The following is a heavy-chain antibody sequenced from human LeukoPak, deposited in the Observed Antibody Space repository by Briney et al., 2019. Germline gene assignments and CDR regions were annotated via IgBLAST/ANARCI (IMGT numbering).Heavy chain of an antibody. Sequence: TSSETLSLTYAVYGGSFSGYYWSWIRQPPGKGLEWIGEINHSGSTNYNPSLKSRVTISVDTSKNQFSLKLSSVTPADTAVYYCARVRSLRITIFGVVSPYFDYWGQGTLVTVSS. CDR1: GGSFSGYY. CDR2: INHSGST. V-gene: IGHV4-34*01. D-gene: IGHD3-3*01. CDR3: ARVRSLRITIFGVVSPYFDY. J-gene: IGHJ4*02.